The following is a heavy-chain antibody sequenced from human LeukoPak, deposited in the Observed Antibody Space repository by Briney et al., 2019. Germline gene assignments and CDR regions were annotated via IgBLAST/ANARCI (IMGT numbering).Heavy chain of an antibody. D-gene: IGHD2-15*01. CDR1: GYTFTSYG. CDR2: ISAYNGNT. V-gene: IGHV1-18*01. CDR3: ARDGPPLGYCSGGSCYYYYYGMDV. J-gene: IGHJ6*02. Sequence: ASVKVSCKASGYTFTSYGTSWVRQAPGQGLEWMGWISAYNGNTNYAQKLQGRVTMTTDTSTSTAYMELRSLRSDDTAVYYCARDGPPLGYCSGGSCYYYYYGMDVWGQGTTVTVSS.